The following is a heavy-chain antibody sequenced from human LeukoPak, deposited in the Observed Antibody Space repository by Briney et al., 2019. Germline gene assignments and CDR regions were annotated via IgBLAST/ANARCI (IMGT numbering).Heavy chain of an antibody. J-gene: IGHJ3*02. V-gene: IGHV3-33*06. CDR1: GFPYSSYD. CDR2: IWYDRSNK. D-gene: IGHD3-22*01. Sequence: GGSQTLLYGPSGFPYSSYDALGVRQAPGKGLEWVAVIWYDRSNKYYADSVKGRFTISRDNSKNTLYLQMNSLRAEDTAVYYCAKGKFVVIQREVDTIVILGQGKMGTVSS. CDR3: AKGKFVVIQREVDTIVI.